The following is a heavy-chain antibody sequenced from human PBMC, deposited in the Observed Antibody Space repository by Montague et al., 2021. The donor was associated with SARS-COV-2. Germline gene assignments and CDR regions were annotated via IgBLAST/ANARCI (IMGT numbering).Heavy chain of an antibody. J-gene: IGHJ4*02. CDR3: ERSSSSSGARDN. Sequence: SETLSLTCTVSGGSINKHYWSWIRKAPGKGLEWLGNIFYKGNTNYNVXLWGRVSMSLDTPQNQFTLRLTSLTAADTAVYYCERSSSSSGARDNWGQGILVTVS. V-gene: IGHV4-59*11. D-gene: IGHD3-22*01. CDR1: GGSINKHY. CDR2: IFYKGNT.